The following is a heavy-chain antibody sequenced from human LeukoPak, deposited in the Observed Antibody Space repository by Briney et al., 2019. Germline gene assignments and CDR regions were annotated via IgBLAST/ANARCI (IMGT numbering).Heavy chain of an antibody. J-gene: IGHJ4*02. Sequence: GGSLRLSCTVSGITLSNYGMSWVRQAPGKGLEWVAGISDSGGSTTYADSVKGRFTISRDNPKNTLFLQVNSLRAEDTVVYFCAKRGVVIRVILVGFHKEAYYFESWGQGALVTVSS. D-gene: IGHD3/OR15-3a*01. CDR3: AKRGVVIRVILVGFHKEAYYFES. CDR2: ISDSGGST. V-gene: IGHV3-23*01. CDR1: GITLSNYG.